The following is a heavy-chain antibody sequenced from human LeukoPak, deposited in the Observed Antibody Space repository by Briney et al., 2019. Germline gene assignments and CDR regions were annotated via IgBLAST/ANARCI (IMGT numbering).Heavy chain of an antibody. Sequence: ASVKVSCKASGYTFSDYYIHWVRQAPGQGLEGMGWINPNSGDTDYGQKFQGRVTMTRDTSISTVYMELSRLRSDDTAVYYCARDWGYSGTYYDAFDIWGQGTMVTVSS. CDR1: GYTFSDYY. D-gene: IGHD1-26*01. CDR3: ARDWGYSGTYYDAFDI. J-gene: IGHJ3*02. CDR2: INPNSGDT. V-gene: IGHV1-2*02.